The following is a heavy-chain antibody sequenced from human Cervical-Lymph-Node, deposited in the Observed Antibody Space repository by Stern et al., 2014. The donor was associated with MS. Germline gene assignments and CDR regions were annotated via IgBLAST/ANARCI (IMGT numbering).Heavy chain of an antibody. Sequence: IHLVESGAEVKKPGESLKISCKGSVYSFTANCIAWVRQMPGKGLEWMGIIDPSDSNPRYSPSCQGKVTVSADKSISTAYLQWSSLKASDTAMYYCARDYGDYAFDNWGQGTMVTVSS. CDR3: ARDYGDYAFDN. J-gene: IGHJ4*02. CDR1: VYSFTANC. D-gene: IGHD4-17*01. V-gene: IGHV5-51*01. CDR2: IDPSDSNP.